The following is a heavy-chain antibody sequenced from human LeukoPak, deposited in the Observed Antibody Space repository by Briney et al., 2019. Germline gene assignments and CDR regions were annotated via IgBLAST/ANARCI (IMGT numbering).Heavy chain of an antibody. V-gene: IGHV3-23*01. CDR1: GFTFSDYS. Sequence: GGSLRLSCAASGFTFSDYSMTWIRQAPGKGLEWASAISGSGGDTYYADSVKGRFTISRDNSKNTLYLQMNSLRVEDTAVYYCAKDWDSSGWFNNWFDAWGQGTLVTVSS. J-gene: IGHJ5*02. CDR2: ISGSGGDT. CDR3: AKDWDSSGWFNNWFDA. D-gene: IGHD6-19*01.